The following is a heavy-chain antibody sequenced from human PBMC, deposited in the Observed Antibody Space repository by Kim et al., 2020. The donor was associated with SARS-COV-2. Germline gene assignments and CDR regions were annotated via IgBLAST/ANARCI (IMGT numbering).Heavy chain of an antibody. Sequence: SAAPVKGRFTISRDDSKTTLYLQMNSLKTEDTAVYYCTTAAAYGDPPFDYWGQGTLVTVSS. D-gene: IGHD4-17*01. CDR3: TTAAAYGDPPFDY. J-gene: IGHJ4*02. V-gene: IGHV3-15*01.